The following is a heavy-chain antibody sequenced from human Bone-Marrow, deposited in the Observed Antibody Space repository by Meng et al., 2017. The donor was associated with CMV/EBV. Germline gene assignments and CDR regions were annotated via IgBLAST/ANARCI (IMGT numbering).Heavy chain of an antibody. D-gene: IGHD1-14*01. J-gene: IGHJ4*02. CDR3: ARGADDHED. CDR1: GGSISSSSYY. Sequence: GSLRLSCTVSGGSISSSSYYWGWIRQPPGKGLEWIGSIYYSGSTYYNPSLKSRVTISVDTSKNQFSLKLSSVTAADTAVYYCARGADDHEDWGPGTLVTVSS. V-gene: IGHV4-39*07. CDR2: IYYSGST.